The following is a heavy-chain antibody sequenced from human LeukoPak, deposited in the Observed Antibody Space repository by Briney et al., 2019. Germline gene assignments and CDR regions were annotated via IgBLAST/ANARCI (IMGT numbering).Heavy chain of an antibody. J-gene: IGHJ3*02. CDR3: ARVDSAFDI. D-gene: IGHD3/OR15-3a*01. CDR1: GFIFSHYG. V-gene: IGHV3-30*03. Sequence: GGSLRLSCEASGFIFSHYGMHWVRQAPGKGLEWVAVISYDGSKKYYADSVEGRFTISRDNSKNTLYLQMNSLRAEDTSVYYCARVDSAFDIWGQGTMVTVSS. CDR2: ISYDGSKK.